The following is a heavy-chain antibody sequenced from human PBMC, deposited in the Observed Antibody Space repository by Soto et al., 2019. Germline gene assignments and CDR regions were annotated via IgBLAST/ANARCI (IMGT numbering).Heavy chain of an antibody. J-gene: IGHJ4*02. Sequence: RHSGGVAGGSWRRFALHWIIKDTGKGPEWVAVISYDGSNKYHADSVKGGFTIPRDNSKNTLYLQINSLRAEDTAVYYCARDNMVRGTGYYFDYCAQGTLVTVSS. CDR1: GGSWRRFA. CDR2: ISYDGSNK. CDR3: ARDNMVRGTGYYFDY. V-gene: IGHV3-30-3*01. D-gene: IGHD3-10*01.